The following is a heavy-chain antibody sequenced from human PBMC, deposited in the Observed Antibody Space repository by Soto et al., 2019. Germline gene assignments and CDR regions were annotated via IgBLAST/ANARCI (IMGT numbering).Heavy chain of an antibody. Sequence: GGSLRLSCAASGFTFSSYAMSWVRQAPGKGLEWVSAISGSGGSTYYADSVKGRFTISIDNSKNTPYLQMNSLRAGATAVYDCAKSWGTGKLIPGTLGVDYWGQGTLVTVSS. CDR3: AKSWGTGKLIPGTLGVDY. V-gene: IGHV3-23*01. CDR2: ISGSGGST. CDR1: GFTFSSYA. J-gene: IGHJ4*02. D-gene: IGHD2-8*02.